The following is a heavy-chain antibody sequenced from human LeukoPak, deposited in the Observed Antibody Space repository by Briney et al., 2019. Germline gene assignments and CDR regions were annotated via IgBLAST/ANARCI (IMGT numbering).Heavy chain of an antibody. CDR2: IYTSGST. CDR1: GGSISSYY. J-gene: IGHJ4*02. CDR3: AREETTWSVWFDY. Sequence: SETLSLTCTVSGGSISSYYWSWIRQPAGKGLEWIGRIYTSGSTNYNPSLKSRVTISVDKSKNQFSLKLSSATAADTAVYYCAREETTWSVWFDYWGQGTLVTVSS. D-gene: IGHD3-16*01. V-gene: IGHV4-4*07.